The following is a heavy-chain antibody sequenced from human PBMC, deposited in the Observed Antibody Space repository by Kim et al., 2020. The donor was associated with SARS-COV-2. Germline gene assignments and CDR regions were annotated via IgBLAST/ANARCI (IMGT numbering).Heavy chain of an antibody. D-gene: IGHD2-8*01. J-gene: IGHJ4*02. V-gene: IGHV3-7*04. Sequence: RGRFTVSRDNAKYSLYLQMNSLRAEDRAVYYCARVMPLYCTNGVCYTDYWGQGTLVTVSS. CDR3: ARVMPLYCTNGVCYTDY.